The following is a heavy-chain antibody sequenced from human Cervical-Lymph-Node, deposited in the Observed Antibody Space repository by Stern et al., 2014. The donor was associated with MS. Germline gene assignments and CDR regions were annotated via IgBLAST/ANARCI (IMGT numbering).Heavy chain of an antibody. CDR1: GDTSNTDA. CDR3: TRGASSAAWYKHGVDV. J-gene: IGHJ6*02. D-gene: IGHD1-14*01. CDR2: IIPVFGTQ. Sequence: VQLVESGAEVQKPGSSVKVSCKASGDTSNTDAIHWVRQAPGQWLEWLGGIIPVFGTQVYAQSFKGRVSMAADESTATDYMELSSLRSDDTAVYYCTRGASSAAWYKHGVDVWGQGTTVTVSS. V-gene: IGHV1-69*01.